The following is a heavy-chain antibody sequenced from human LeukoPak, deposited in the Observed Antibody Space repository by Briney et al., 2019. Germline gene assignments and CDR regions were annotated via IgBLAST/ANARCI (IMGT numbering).Heavy chain of an antibody. CDR1: GFTFSSSA. D-gene: IGHD3-16*02. CDR3: AKEGTAGRGPLVNY. V-gene: IGHV3-23*01. J-gene: IGHJ4*02. Sequence: GGSLRLSCAASGFTFSSSAMSWVRQAPGKGLEWVTAVSGSGDRTYYTDSVKGRFTISRDNSKNILFLQMTSLRAEDTAVYYCAKEGTAGRGPLVNYWGQGTLVIVSS. CDR2: VSGSGDRT.